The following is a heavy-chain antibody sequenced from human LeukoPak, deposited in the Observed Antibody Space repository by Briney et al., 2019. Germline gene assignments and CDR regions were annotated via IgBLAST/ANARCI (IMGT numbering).Heavy chain of an antibody. CDR3: GGEAVAGTGAFDI. J-gene: IGHJ3*02. CDR1: GYTFTSSY. V-gene: IGHV1-46*01. Sequence: ASVKVCCKASGYTFTSSYMHWVRQAPGQGLEWMRIINPSGGSTSNAQKFQGRVTMTRDTSTSTVYMEPSSLRSEDTAVYYCGGEAVAGTGAFDIWGQGTMVTVSS. CDR2: INPSGGST. D-gene: IGHD6-19*01.